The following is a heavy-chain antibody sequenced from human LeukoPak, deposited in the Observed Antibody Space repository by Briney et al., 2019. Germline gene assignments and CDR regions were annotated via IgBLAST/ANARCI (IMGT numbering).Heavy chain of an antibody. CDR1: GGSISSGDYY. V-gene: IGHV4-30-4*08. J-gene: IGHJ4*02. D-gene: IGHD3-22*01. Sequence: SETLSLTCTVSGGSISSGDYYWSWIRPPPGKGLEWIGYIYYSGSTYYNPSLKSRVTISVDTSKNQFSLKLSSVTAADTAVYYCARGPDSSGFHFFFDYWGQGTLVTVSS. CDR2: IYYSGST. CDR3: ARGPDSSGFHFFFDY.